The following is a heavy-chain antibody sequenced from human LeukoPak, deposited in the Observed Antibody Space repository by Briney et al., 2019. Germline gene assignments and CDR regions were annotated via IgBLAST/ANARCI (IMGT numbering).Heavy chain of an antibody. CDR2: IHPSGST. D-gene: IGHD4-11*01. J-gene: IGHJ4*02. Sequence: SETLSLTCTVSGGSISSGDYYWSWVRQPPGKGLEWIAEIHPSGSTYYNPSLKSRVTISVDRSKNQFSLKLSSVTAADTAVYYCARGSDYMPFDYWGQGTLVTVSS. CDR1: GGSISSGDYY. CDR3: ARGSDYMPFDY. V-gene: IGHV4-39*07.